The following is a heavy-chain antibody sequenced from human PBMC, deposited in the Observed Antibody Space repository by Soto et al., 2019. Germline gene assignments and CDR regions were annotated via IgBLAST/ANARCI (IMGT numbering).Heavy chain of an antibody. D-gene: IGHD3-22*01. V-gene: IGHV5-10-1*01. CDR3: ARRVMNYDSSGYTTKFDY. J-gene: IGHJ4*02. Sequence: GESLKISCKGSGYSFTSYWISWVRQMPGKGLEWMGRIDPSDSYTNYSPSFQGHVTISADKSISTAYLQWSSLKASDTAMYYCARRVMNYDSSGYTTKFDYWGQGTRVTVAS. CDR1: GYSFTSYW. CDR2: IDPSDSYT.